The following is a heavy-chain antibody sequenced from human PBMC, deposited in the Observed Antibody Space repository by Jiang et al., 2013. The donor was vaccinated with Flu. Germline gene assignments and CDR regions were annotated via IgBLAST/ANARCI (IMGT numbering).Heavy chain of an antibody. V-gene: IGHV4-39*07. CDR2: IYYSGST. J-gene: IGHJ4*02. D-gene: IGHD3-22*01. CDR3: ARVPYDSSGYYYRYYFDY. CDR1: GASISSSSYY. Sequence: PGLVKPSETLSLTCTVSGASISSSSYYWVWIRQPPGKGLEWIGIIYYSGSTYYNPSLKSRVTISVDTSKNQFSLKLSSVTAADTAVYYCARVPYDSSGYYYRYYFDYWGQGTLVTVSS.